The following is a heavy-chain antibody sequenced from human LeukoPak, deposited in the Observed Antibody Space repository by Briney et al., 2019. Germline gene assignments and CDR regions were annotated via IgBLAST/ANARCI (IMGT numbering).Heavy chain of an antibody. CDR2: IWYDGSNK. CDR3: ARDGTTEEKATIAPYYYGMDV. CDR1: GFTFSSYG. Sequence: PGRSLRLSCAASGFTFSSYGMHWVRQAPGKGLEWVAVIWYDGSNKHYAGSVQGRFRISRDNSKNTLYLQMDRLRAGDTAVYYCARDGTTEEKATIAPYYYGMDVWGQGTTVTVSS. J-gene: IGHJ6*02. D-gene: IGHD1-1*01. V-gene: IGHV3-33*08.